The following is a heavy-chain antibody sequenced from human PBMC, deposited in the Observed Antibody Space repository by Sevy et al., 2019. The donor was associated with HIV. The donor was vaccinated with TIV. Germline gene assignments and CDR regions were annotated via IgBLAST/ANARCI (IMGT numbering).Heavy chain of an antibody. CDR3: ARDLPSAVINPFYYYGLDV. D-gene: IGHD3-22*01. J-gene: IGHJ6*02. Sequence: GGSLRLSCAASGFTFSIYAMHWVRQAPDKGLEWVAVISYDGGVKYFADSVKGRVTISRDNSKNTLYLQMNSLRPEDTAVYYCARDLPSAVINPFYYYGLDVWGQGTTVIVSS. CDR2: ISYDGGVK. CDR1: GFTFSIYA. V-gene: IGHV3-30*04.